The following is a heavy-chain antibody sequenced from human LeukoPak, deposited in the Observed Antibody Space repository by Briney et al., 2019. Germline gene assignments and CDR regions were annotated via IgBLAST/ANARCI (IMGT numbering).Heavy chain of an antibody. D-gene: IGHD3-22*01. Sequence: ASVKVSCKASGYTFRNYAINWVRQAPGQGLEWMGWTDRNTGNPTYAQGFTGRFVFSLDTSVTTAYLQISSLKAEDTAVYYCVRDVGNYDSPGYYLGWFDPWGQGTLVTVFS. CDR3: VRDVGNYDSPGYYLGWFDP. V-gene: IGHV7-4-1*02. J-gene: IGHJ5*02. CDR2: TDRNTGNP. CDR1: GYTFRNYA.